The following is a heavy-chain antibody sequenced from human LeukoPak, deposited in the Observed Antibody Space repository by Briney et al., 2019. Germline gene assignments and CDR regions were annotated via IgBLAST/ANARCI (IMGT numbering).Heavy chain of an antibody. CDR3: TTRSGDFWSGFVN. J-gene: IGHJ4*02. V-gene: IGHV1-24*01. Sequence: AALTVSCKGSGHSVCELSIEWFRQAPGKGLECIEGFDAEEAKIVYAQVCQGPVTMTEASSTQNAYMELSGLKSDDSPVYYCTTRSGDFWSGFVNWGQGHLVSVS. D-gene: IGHD3-3*01. CDR2: FDAEEAKI. CDR1: GHSVCELS.